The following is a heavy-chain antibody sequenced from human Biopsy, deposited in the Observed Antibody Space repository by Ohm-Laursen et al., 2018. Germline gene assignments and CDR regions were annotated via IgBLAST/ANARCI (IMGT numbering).Heavy chain of an antibody. CDR2: ISYSGIT. CDR3: ARLPHGDYRYNFDY. CDR1: GGSTSSSY. Sequence: SDTLSLTCTVSGGSTSSSYWTWVRQPPGKGLEWIGYISYSGITNYNASLKSRLTISIDTSKNQFSLKLTSVTAADTAVYYCARLPHGDYRYNFDYWGLGTLVTVSS. D-gene: IGHD4-17*01. V-gene: IGHV4-59*08. J-gene: IGHJ4*02.